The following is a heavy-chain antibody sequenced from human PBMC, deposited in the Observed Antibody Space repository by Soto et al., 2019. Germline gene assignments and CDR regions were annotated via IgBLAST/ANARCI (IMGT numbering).Heavy chain of an antibody. D-gene: IGHD4-17*01. Sequence: GGSLRLSCAASGFTFSSYSMNWVRQAPGKGLEWVSSISSSSSYIYYADSVKGRFTISRDNAKNSLYLQMSSLRSEGTAVYYSAAEDTVITGKDVWGEGTRVTVCS. CDR2: ISSSSSYI. V-gene: IGHV3-21*04. J-gene: IGHJ6*04. CDR3: AAEDTVITGKDV. CDR1: GFTFSSYS.